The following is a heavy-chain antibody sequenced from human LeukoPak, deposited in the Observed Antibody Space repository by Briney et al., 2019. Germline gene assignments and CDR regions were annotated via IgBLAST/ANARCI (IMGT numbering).Heavy chain of an antibody. Sequence: PSETLSLTCTVSGGSISSYYWSWIRQPPGKGLEWIGYIYYSGSTNYNPSLKSRVTISVDTSKNQFSLKLSSVTAADTAVYYCARVSVDIVATSVDYWGQGTLVTVSS. D-gene: IGHD5-12*01. CDR3: ARVSVDIVATSVDY. V-gene: IGHV4-59*12. CDR1: GGSISSYY. J-gene: IGHJ4*02. CDR2: IYYSGST.